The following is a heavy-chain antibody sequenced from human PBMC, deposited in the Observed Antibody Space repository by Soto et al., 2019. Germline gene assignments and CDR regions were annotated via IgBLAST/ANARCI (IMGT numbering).Heavy chain of an antibody. CDR1: GGSISSYY. D-gene: IGHD6-13*01. Sequence: QVQLQESGAGLVKPSETLSLTCTVSGGSISSYYWSWIRQPPGKGLEWIGYIYYSGSTNYNPSLKSRVTISVDTSKTQFSLKLSSVTAADTAVYYCAREGVSSSWYNYYGMDVWGQGTTVTVSS. J-gene: IGHJ6*02. V-gene: IGHV4-59*01. CDR2: IYYSGST. CDR3: AREGVSSSWYNYYGMDV.